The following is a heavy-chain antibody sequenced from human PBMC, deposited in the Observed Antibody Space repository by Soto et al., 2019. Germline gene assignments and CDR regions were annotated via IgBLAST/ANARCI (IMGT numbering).Heavy chain of an antibody. CDR2: VNPSGGST. J-gene: IGHJ6*02. D-gene: IGHD3-22*01. CDR1: HYKFTNYC. Sequence: QVQLVQSGAEVTKPGASVKVSCKASHYKFTNYCVHWVRQAPGQGLERMGIVNPSGGSTNYARMVRGRATMTRDTSTSTGSLELSSLRSEDTAVYYWARALCHTDSLPVGAKPRCYAMHVWGLGTRVTVSS. CDR3: ARALCHTDSLPVGAKPRCYAMHV. V-gene: IGHV1-46*01.